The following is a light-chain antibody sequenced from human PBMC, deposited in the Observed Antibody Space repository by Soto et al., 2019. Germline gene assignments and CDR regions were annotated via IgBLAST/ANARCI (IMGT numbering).Light chain of an antibody. CDR2: GAS. V-gene: IGKV3-20*01. Sequence: DIVLAQSPGTLSLSPGERATLSCRASQTISDNFLAWYQQKPGQSPRLLISGASIRAPGVPDRFSGSGSETDFTLTISRLEPEDFGFYYCQQYGGSPAISFGPGTKVDMK. J-gene: IGKJ3*01. CDR1: QTISDNF. CDR3: QQYGGSPAIS.